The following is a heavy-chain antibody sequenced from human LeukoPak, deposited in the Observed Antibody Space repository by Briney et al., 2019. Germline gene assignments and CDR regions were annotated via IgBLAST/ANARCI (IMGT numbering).Heavy chain of an antibody. D-gene: IGHD6-13*01. Sequence: GGSLRLSCAASGFTFSSYNIHWVRQATGKGLEWVSGIGTAGEIYYPGSVKGRFTISRENAKNSLYLQMNSLRAGDTAVYYCARAAYSSTWYSRYFDLWGRGTLVTVSS. CDR2: IGTAGEI. CDR3: ARAAYSSTWYSRYFDL. V-gene: IGHV3-13*01. J-gene: IGHJ2*01. CDR1: GFTFSSYN.